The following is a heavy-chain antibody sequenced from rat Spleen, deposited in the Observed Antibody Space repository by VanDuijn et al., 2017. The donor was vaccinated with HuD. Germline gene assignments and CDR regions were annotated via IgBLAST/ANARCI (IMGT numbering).Heavy chain of an antibody. D-gene: IGHD1-2*01. CDR3: TTRPYYSSLNWFPY. V-gene: IGHV5-58*01. CDR2: INTDGDST. J-gene: IGHJ3*01. Sequence: EVQLVETGGGLVQPGRSLKVSCVASGFTFSNYWMYWIRQAPGKGLEWVSSINTDGDSTYYSDSVKGRFTISRDNAENTLYLQMDSLRSEDTATYYCTTRPYYSSLNWFPYWGQGTLVTVSS. CDR1: GFTFSNYW.